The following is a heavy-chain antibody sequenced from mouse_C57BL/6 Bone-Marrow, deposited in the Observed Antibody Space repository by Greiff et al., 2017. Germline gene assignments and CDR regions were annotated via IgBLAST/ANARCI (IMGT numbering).Heavy chain of an antibody. D-gene: IGHD1-1*01. J-gene: IGHJ2*01. V-gene: IGHV5-4*01. CDR1: GFTFSSYA. CDR2: ISDGGSYT. CDR3: AREDYGTLYFDY. Sequence: EVHLVESGGGLVKPGGSLKLSCAASGFTFSSYAMSWVRQTPEKRLEWVATISDGGSYTYYPDNVKGRFTISRDNAKNNLYLQMSHLKSEDTAMYYCAREDYGTLYFDYWGQGTTLTVAS.